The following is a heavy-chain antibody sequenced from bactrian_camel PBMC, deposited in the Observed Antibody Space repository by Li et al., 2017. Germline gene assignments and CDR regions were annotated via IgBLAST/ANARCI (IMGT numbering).Heavy chain of an antibody. D-gene: IGHD5*01. CDR3: AARWGRCSDLTSSNSY. Sequence: DVQLVESGGGLVQPGGSLRLSCVASVYTISTYCMGWFRQAPGKEREGVASIYAGGGTTYYADSVKGRFTVSLDNAKNTPYVTTVYLQMNSLKPEDTAMYYCAARWGRCSDLTSSNSYWGQGTQVTVS. V-gene: IGHV3S31*01. CDR2: IYAGGGTT. CDR1: VYTISTYC. J-gene: IGHJ4*01.